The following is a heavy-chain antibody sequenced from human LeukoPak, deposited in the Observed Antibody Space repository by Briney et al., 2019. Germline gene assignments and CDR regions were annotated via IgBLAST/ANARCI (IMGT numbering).Heavy chain of an antibody. Sequence: PTEILSLTCAVSGYSISSGYYWGWIRQPPGKGVEWIGSIYHSGDTYYNPSLKSRIIISIDTSENHFSLKVNSVTAADTAVYYCVRQGYCSGGACYRYFDYWGQGTLVTVSS. J-gene: IGHJ4*02. V-gene: IGHV4-38-2*01. CDR3: VRQGYCSGGACYRYFDY. D-gene: IGHD2-15*01. CDR2: IYHSGDT. CDR1: GYSISSGYY.